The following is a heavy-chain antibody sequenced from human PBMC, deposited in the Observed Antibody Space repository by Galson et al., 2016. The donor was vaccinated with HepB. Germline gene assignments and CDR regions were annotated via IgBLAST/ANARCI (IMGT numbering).Heavy chain of an antibody. D-gene: IGHD3-22*01. CDR2: TRNERCGYTT. Sequence: SLRLSCATSGFSFNDHYMDWVRQTPGKGLEWVGRTRNERCGYTTQYAASVKGRFTISRDDSKNSVYLQMDSLKTEDTAVYYCAKATADYYDSTGLYPGHFFDYWGQGTLVTVSS. J-gene: IGHJ4*02. CDR3: AKATADYYDSTGLYPGHFFDY. CDR1: GFSFNDHY. V-gene: IGHV3-72*01.